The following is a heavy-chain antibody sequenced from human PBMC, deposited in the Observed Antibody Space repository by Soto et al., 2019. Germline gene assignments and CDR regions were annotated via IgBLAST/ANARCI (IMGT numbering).Heavy chain of an antibody. V-gene: IGHV4-59*02. CDR1: GGSVRSDS. CDR3: ARDQANMVRGIGNFDS. D-gene: IGHD3-10*01. CDR2: FHSDGNA. Sequence: SETLSLTCTVSGGSVRSDSWSWIRQFPGKEMEWIGYFHSDGNANYNPSLKSRVTMSLDTSKNQLSLKLKSVTAVDTAVYYCARDQANMVRGIGNFDSWGQGTLVTVSS. J-gene: IGHJ4*02.